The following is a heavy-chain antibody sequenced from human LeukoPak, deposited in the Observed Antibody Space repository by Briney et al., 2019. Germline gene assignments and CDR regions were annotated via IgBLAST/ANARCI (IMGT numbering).Heavy chain of an antibody. Sequence: MSGGSLRLSCAASGFTFSDYYMSWIRQAPGKGLEWVSYISGSGSTIYYADSVKGRFTISRDNAKNSLYLQMNSLRAEDTAVYYCARAWTGYSYGDYWGQGTLVTVSS. D-gene: IGHD5-18*01. V-gene: IGHV3-11*01. CDR1: GFTFSDYY. CDR2: ISGSGSTI. CDR3: ARAWTGYSYGDY. J-gene: IGHJ4*02.